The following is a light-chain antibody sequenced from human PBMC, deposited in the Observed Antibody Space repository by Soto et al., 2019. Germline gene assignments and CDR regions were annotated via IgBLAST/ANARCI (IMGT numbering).Light chain of an antibody. V-gene: IGKV3-20*01. Sequence: EVVLTQSPGTLSLSPGERATLSCRASQSVSRNYLAWYQKKPGQAPRLLIYGASTRATAIPDRFSGSGSGTDFTLTITRLEPEDFAVYYCQQPWTFGQGTKVEIK. CDR3: QQPWT. CDR2: GAS. J-gene: IGKJ1*01. CDR1: QSVSRNY.